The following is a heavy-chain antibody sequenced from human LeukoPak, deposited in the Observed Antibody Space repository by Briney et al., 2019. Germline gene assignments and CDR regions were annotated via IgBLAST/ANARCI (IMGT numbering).Heavy chain of an antibody. CDR1: GGSISSSSYY. J-gene: IGHJ4*02. Sequence: SETLSLTCTVSGGSISSSSYYWGWIRQPPGKGLEWIGSIYYSGSTYYNPSLKSRVTISVDTSKNQFSLKLSSVTAADTAVYYCARHAAYYDYVWGSYRLNYFDYWGQGTLVTVSS. CDR3: ARHAAYYDYVWGSYRLNYFDY. D-gene: IGHD3-16*02. CDR2: IYYSGST. V-gene: IGHV4-39*01.